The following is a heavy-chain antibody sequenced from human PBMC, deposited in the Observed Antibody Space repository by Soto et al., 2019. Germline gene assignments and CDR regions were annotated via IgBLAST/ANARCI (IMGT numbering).Heavy chain of an antibody. CDR2: ISGSGGST. Sequence: EVQRLESGGGLVQPGGSLRLSCAASGFTFSSYAMSWVRQAPGKGLSWVSAISGSGGSTYYADSVKGRFTISRDNSKNTRDRKMNSLRAEDTAVYYCAKDRIFGGVVDAAPGIYYYDGMDVWGQGPTVTVSS. J-gene: IGHJ6*02. CDR1: GFTFSSYA. D-gene: IGHD2-15*01. CDR3: AKDRIFGGVVDAAPGIYYYDGMDV. V-gene: IGHV3-23*01.